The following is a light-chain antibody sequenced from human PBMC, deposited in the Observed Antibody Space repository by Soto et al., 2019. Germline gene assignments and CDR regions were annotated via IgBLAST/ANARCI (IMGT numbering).Light chain of an antibody. V-gene: IGKV1-12*01. J-gene: IGKJ1*01. CDR1: QVIGSW. CDR2: AAS. Sequence: DIQMTQSPSYVSASVGDRVTITCRASQVIGSWLAWYQQKPGKAPKLLIYAASSLHSVVPSSFSGSGSGTDFTLTISSLQPEDSATYYCQQANSFPWTFGQGTKVEIK. CDR3: QQANSFPWT.